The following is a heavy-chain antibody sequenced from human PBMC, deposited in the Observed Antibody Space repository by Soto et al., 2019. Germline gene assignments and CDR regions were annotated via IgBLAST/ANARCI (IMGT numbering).Heavy chain of an antibody. Sequence: LRLSCAASGFTFSSYAMHWVRQAPGKGLEWVAVISYDGSNKYYADSVKGRFTISRDNSKNTLYLQMNSLRAEDTAVYYCARDWYDFWSGYYTGRQKYYYYYYGMDVWGQGTTVTVSS. J-gene: IGHJ6*02. V-gene: IGHV3-30-3*01. D-gene: IGHD3-3*01. CDR2: ISYDGSNK. CDR3: ARDWYDFWSGYYTGRQKYYYYYYGMDV. CDR1: GFTFSSYA.